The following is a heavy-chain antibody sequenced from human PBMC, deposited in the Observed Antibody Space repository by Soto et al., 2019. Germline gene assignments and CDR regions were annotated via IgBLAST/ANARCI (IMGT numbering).Heavy chain of an antibody. CDR1: GVSVSSGNYH. Sequence: QVQLQESGPRLVKPSETLSLTCTVSGVSVSSGNYHWSWVRQPPGKGLEWIGYSFYSGGANYNPSLESRVTISVDTSKNQFSLRLNSVTAADTAVYYCERDGEYWGQGTLVTVSA. V-gene: IGHV4-61*01. CDR3: ERDGEY. J-gene: IGHJ4*02. D-gene: IGHD7-27*01. CDR2: SFYSGGA.